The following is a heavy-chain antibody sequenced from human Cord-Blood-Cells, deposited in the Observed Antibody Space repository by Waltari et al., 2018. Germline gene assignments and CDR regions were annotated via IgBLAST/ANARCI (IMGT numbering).Heavy chain of an antibody. D-gene: IGHD1-26*01. CDR3: AREAPGTLFDY. CDR2: ISYDGSNK. CDR1: GFTFSSSA. J-gene: IGHJ4*02. V-gene: IGHV3-30*04. Sequence: QVQLVESGGGVVQPGRSLRLSCAASGFTFSSSAMHWVRQAPGKGLEWVAGISYDGSNKYYADSVKGRFTISRDNSKNTLYLQMNSLRAEDTAVYYCAREAPGTLFDYWGQGTLVTVSS.